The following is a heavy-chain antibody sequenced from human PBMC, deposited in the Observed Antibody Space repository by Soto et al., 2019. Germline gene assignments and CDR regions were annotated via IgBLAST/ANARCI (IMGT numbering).Heavy chain of an antibody. CDR1: GFTFSDYY. CDR3: ARGGSGWTRGGWLGP. D-gene: IGHD6-25*01. J-gene: IGHJ5*02. Sequence: QMQLVQSGGGLVKPGGSLTLSCKASGFTFSDYYMIWVRQTPGKGLEWLSYISDSGSTIYYADSVRARFTIFRENAANSVYLQLDGLTDGDTAFYYCARGGSGWTRGGWLGPWGQGSVVTVSS. V-gene: IGHV3-11*01. CDR2: ISDSGSTI.